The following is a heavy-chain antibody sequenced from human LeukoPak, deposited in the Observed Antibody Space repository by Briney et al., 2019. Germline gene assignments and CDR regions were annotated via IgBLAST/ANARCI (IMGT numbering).Heavy chain of an antibody. CDR1: GGSISSSNYY. CDR2: ISYSGNT. J-gene: IGHJ6*03. V-gene: IGHV4-39*01. Sequence: SETLSLTCTVSGGSISSSNYYWGWIRQPPGKGLEWIGSISYSGNTYYNPSLESRVTIFVDTSRNHFSLKLTSVTAADTAVYYCARHVEWLRTQKSYYMDVWGKGTTVTVPS. D-gene: IGHD5-12*01. CDR3: ARHVEWLRTQKSYYMDV.